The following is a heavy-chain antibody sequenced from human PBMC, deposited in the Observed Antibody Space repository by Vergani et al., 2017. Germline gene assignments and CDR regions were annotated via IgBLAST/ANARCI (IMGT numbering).Heavy chain of an antibody. CDR3: ARGRDGYNTYFDY. J-gene: IGHJ4*02. D-gene: IGHD5-24*01. Sequence: QVQLVQSGAEVKKPGASVKVSCKASGYTFTSYGISWVRQAPGQGLEWMGGIIPIFGTANYAQKFQGRVTITADESTSTAYMELSSLRSEDTAVYYCARGRDGYNTYFDYWGQGTLVTVSS. V-gene: IGHV1-69*13. CDR2: IIPIFGTA. CDR1: GYTFTSYG.